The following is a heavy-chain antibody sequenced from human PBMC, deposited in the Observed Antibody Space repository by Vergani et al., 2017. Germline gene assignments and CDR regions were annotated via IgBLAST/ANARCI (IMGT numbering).Heavy chain of an antibody. D-gene: IGHD2-15*01. CDR2: ISGSGGST. CDR1: GFTFSSYS. Sequence: EVQLVESGGGLVKPGGSLRLSCAASGFTFSSYSMNWVRQAPGKGLEWVSAISGSGGSTYYADSVKGRFTISRDNSKNTLYLQMNSLRAEDTAVYYCAKFGSGYCSGGSCLSWGQGTLVTVSS. V-gene: IGHV3-23*04. J-gene: IGHJ4*02. CDR3: AKFGSGYCSGGSCLS.